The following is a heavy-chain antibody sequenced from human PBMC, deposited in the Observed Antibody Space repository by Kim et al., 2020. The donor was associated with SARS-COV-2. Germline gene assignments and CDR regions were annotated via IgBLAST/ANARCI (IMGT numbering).Heavy chain of an antibody. D-gene: IGHD5-12*01. Sequence: YATAYAEALKGRFTISRDDSKNTTYLQMNSLRTEDTAVYYCTRQGATTDSWGQGTLVTVSS. CDR3: TRQGATTDS. CDR2: YAT. V-gene: IGHV3-73*01. J-gene: IGHJ4*02.